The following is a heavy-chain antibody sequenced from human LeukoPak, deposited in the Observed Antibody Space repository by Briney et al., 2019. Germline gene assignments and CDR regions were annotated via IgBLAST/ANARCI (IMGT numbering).Heavy chain of an antibody. V-gene: IGHV3-66*01. J-gene: IGHJ4*02. Sequence: GGSLRLSCAASGFTVSSNYMSWVRQAPGKGLEWVSVIYSGGSTYYADSVKGGFTISRDNSKNTLYLQMNSLRAEDTAVYYCARDKVTYYYDSSGYYPIQYYFDYWGQGTLVTVSS. D-gene: IGHD3-22*01. CDR3: ARDKVTYYYDSSGYYPIQYYFDY. CDR2: IYSGGST. CDR1: GFTVSSNY.